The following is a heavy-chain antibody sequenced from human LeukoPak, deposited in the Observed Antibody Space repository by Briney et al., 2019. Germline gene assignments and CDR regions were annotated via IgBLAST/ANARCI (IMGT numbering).Heavy chain of an antibody. V-gene: IGHV3-72*01. D-gene: IGHD1-26*01. Sequence: GGSLRLSCAASGFTFSDHYMDWVRQAQGKGLEWVGRTRNKANSYTTEYAASVKGRFTISRDDSKSSLYLQMNSLKTEDTAVYYCASISKLVGASSGTSVADYWGQGTLVTVSS. CDR1: GFTFSDHY. CDR2: TRNKANSYTT. J-gene: IGHJ4*02. CDR3: ASISKLVGASSGTSVADY.